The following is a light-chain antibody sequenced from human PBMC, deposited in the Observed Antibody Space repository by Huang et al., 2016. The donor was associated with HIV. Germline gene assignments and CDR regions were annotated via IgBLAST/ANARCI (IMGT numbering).Light chain of an antibody. Sequence: EIVLTQSPGALSLSPGERATLSCRANQNISSDYVAWYRQKPGQAPSLLIYGVSRRATGVPDRCSGSGSGTEFSLTISRLGPDDCAVFFCQQYDSSPTTFGQGTNLEIK. J-gene: IGKJ2*01. CDR3: QQYDSSPTT. CDR2: GVS. V-gene: IGKV3-20*01. CDR1: QNISSDY.